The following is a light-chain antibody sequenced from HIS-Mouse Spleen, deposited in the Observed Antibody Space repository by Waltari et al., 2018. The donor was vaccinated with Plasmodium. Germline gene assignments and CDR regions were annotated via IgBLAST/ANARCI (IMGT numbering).Light chain of an antibody. CDR3: QAWDSSTVV. CDR2: QDS. CDR1: KLGDKY. V-gene: IGLV3-1*01. Sequence: SYELTQPPSVSVSPGQTASITCSGDKLGDKYACWYQQKPGQSPVLVIYQDSKRPSGIRERFAGSNTGNTATLTICGTQAMDEADYYCQAWDSSTVVFGGGTKLTVL. J-gene: IGLJ2*01.